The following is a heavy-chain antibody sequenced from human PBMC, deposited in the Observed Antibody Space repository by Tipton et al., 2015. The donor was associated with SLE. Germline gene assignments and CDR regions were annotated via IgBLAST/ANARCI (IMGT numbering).Heavy chain of an antibody. D-gene: IGHD4-23*01. CDR2: IYYSGST. Sequence: TLSLTCTISGGSFSNYYWGWIRQPPGKGLEWIGYIYYSGSTNYNPSLKSRLTMSVDTSKNQFSLNLSSVTAADTAVYYCARSNTVADASDIWGQGTMVTVSS. V-gene: IGHV4-59*01. J-gene: IGHJ3*02. CDR1: GGSFSNYY. CDR3: ARSNTVADASDI.